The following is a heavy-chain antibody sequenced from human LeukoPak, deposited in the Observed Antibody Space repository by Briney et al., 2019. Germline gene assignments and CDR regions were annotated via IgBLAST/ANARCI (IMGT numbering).Heavy chain of an antibody. J-gene: IGHJ4*02. CDR1: GGSISSYY. Sequence: SETLSLTCTVSGGSISSYYWSWIRQPPGKGLEWIGYIYYSGSTNYNPSLKSRVTISVDTSKNQFSLQLNSVTPEDTAVYYCAREHLVAGKPFDYWGQGTLVTVSS. CDR3: AREHLVAGKPFDY. D-gene: IGHD6-19*01. V-gene: IGHV4-59*12. CDR2: IYYSGST.